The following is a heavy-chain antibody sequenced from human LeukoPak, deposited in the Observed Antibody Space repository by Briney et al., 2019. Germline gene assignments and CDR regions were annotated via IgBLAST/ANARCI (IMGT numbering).Heavy chain of an antibody. CDR3: AKDSRSYDILTGYLYYFDY. CDR2: IRYDGSNK. J-gene: IGHJ4*02. V-gene: IGHV3-30*02. D-gene: IGHD3-9*01. Sequence: GGSLRLSCAASGFTFSSYGMHWVRQAPGKGLEWVAFIRYDGSNKYYADSVKGRFTISRDNSKNTLYLQMNSLRAEDTAVYYCAKDSRSYDILTGYLYYFDYWGQGTLVTVSS. CDR1: GFTFSSYG.